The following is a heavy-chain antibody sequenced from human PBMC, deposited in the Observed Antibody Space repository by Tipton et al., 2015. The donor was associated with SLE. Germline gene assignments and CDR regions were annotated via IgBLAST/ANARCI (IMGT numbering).Heavy chain of an antibody. CDR3: ARGGVLGFHPSAFDI. J-gene: IGHJ3*02. V-gene: IGHV4-61*01. CDR2: IYYSGSTNYSGST. Sequence: TLSLTCSVSGGSISSRSYYWSWIRQPPGKGLEWIGYIYYSGSTNYSGSTNYNPSLKSRVTISLDTSKSQFSLKLSSVTAADTAVYYCARGGVLGFHPSAFDIWGQGTMVTVSS. D-gene: IGHD3-10*01. CDR1: GGSISSRSYY.